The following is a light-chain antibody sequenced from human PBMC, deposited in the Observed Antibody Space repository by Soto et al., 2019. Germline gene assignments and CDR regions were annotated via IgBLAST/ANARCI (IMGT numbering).Light chain of an antibody. CDR3: QQYGSAPYT. Sequence: EIVLTQSPGTLSLSPGERATLSCRASQSVRSSDLAWYQQKPGQAPRLLIYGASSRATGIPDRFSGSGSGTDFTLISSRLEPEDFAVYYCQQYGSAPYTFGQGTKLEIK. V-gene: IGKV3-20*01. CDR1: QSVRSSD. CDR2: GAS. J-gene: IGKJ2*01.